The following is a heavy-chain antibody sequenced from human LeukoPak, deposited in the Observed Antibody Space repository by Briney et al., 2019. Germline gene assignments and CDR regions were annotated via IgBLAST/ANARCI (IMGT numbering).Heavy chain of an antibody. CDR1: GYTLTELS. Sequence: GASVKVSCKVSGYTLTELSMHWVRQAPGQGLEWMGWINPNSGGTNYAQKFQGRVTMTRDTSISTAYMELSRLRSDDTAVYYCARGIDYYGSGSYEDVWGKGTTVTISS. V-gene: IGHV1-2*02. D-gene: IGHD3-10*01. CDR2: INPNSGGT. CDR3: ARGIDYYGSGSYEDV. J-gene: IGHJ6*04.